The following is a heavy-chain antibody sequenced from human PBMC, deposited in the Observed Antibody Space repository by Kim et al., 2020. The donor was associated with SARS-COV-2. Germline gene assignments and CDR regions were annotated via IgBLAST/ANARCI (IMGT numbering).Heavy chain of an antibody. Sequence: GESLKISCKGSGYSFTSYWIGWVRQMPGKGLEWMGIIYPGDSDTRYSPSFQGQVTISADKSISTAYLQWSSLKASDTAMYYCALAPFFTIVGATNLQHWGQGTLVTVSS. CDR2: IYPGDSDT. CDR1: GYSFTSYW. V-gene: IGHV5-51*01. J-gene: IGHJ1*01. CDR3: ALAPFFTIVGATNLQH. D-gene: IGHD1-26*01.